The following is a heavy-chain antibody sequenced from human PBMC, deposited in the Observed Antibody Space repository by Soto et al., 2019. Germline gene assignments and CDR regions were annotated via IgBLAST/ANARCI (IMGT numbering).Heavy chain of an antibody. CDR2: ISVNNGNT. CDR3: AREGHSQQYYYYYYGMDV. CDR1: GYSFTDYG. J-gene: IGHJ6*02. D-gene: IGHD1-26*01. Sequence: ASVKVSCKASGYSFTDYGITWVRQAPGQGLEWMGWISVNNGNTDYAQKVKGRVTMTTDTSTSTAYMELRSLRSDDTAVYFCAREGHSQQYYYYYYGMDVWGQGTTVTVSS. V-gene: IGHV1-18*01.